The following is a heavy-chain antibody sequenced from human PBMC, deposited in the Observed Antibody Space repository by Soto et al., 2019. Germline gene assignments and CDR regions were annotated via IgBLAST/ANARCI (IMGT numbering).Heavy chain of an antibody. J-gene: IGHJ4*02. D-gene: IGHD1-26*01. V-gene: IGHV3-7*03. Sequence: GGSLRLSCAASEFTFSSYWISWVRQAPWKGLEWVANIKQDGIERYYVDSVKGRFTISRDNAKNSLFLQMNSLRADDTAVYYCASETSSGTSDYSGQGTLLAVSS. CDR1: EFTFSSYW. CDR3: ASETSSGTSDY. CDR2: IKQDGIER.